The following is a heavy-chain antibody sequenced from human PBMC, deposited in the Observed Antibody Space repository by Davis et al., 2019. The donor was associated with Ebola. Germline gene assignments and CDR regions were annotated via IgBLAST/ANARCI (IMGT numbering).Heavy chain of an antibody. CDR1: GFTFSSDS. Sequence: GGSLRLSCAASGFTFSSDSMNWVRQAPGKGLEWVSSISGTSSYIYYADSVKGRFTISRDNAKNSLYLQMNSLRAEDTAVYYCLQGGDYLPFGYWGQGTLVTVSS. J-gene: IGHJ4*02. CDR2: ISGTSSYI. D-gene: IGHD4-17*01. V-gene: IGHV3-21*01. CDR3: LQGGDYLPFGY.